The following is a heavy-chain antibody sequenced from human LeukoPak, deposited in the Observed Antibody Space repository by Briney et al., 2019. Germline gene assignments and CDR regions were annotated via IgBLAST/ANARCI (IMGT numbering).Heavy chain of an antibody. CDR2: IWHSGTT. V-gene: IGHV4-4*02. J-gene: IGHJ4*02. Sequence: PSETLSLTCAVSGASIISNNWWSWVRQPSGQGLEWIGEIWHSGTTNYNPSLKSRVTISVDNSKNQFSLKLNSVTAADTAVYYCMGADYGGHWGQGTLVTVSS. CDR3: MGADYGGH. D-gene: IGHD4-17*01. CDR1: GASIISNNW.